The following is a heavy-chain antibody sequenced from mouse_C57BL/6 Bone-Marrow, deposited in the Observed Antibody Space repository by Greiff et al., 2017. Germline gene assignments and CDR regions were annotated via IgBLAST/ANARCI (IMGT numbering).Heavy chain of an antibody. V-gene: IGHV1-26*01. CDR1: GYTFTDYY. D-gene: IGHD1-3*01. CDR3: ARDDNPNYAMDY. J-gene: IGHJ4*01. Sequence: VQLQQSGPELVKPGASVKISCKASGYTFTDYYMNWVKQSHGKSLEWIGDINPNNGGTSYNQKFKGKATLTVDKSSSTAYMELRSLTSEDSAVYYCARDDNPNYAMDYWGQGTSVTVSS. CDR2: INPNNGGT.